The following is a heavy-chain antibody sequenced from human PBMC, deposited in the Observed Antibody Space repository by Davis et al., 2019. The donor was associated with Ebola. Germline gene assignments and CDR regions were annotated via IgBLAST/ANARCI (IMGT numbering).Heavy chain of an antibody. Sequence: GESLKISCSASGFTFSDAYMHWVRQAPGKGLEYVSTITKNGGSTYYADSVKGRFTTSRDNSKNTLYLQMSSLRTEDTAEYYCVRSYYGDYVSWGQGTLVTVSS. V-gene: IGHV3-64D*06. CDR3: VRSYYGDYVS. J-gene: IGHJ5*02. CDR2: ITKNGGST. D-gene: IGHD4-17*01. CDR1: GFTFSDAY.